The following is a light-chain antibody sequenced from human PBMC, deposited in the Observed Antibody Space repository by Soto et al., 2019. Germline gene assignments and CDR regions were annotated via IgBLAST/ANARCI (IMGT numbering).Light chain of an antibody. J-gene: IGKJ1*01. CDR2: DAS. V-gene: IGKV3-11*01. Sequence: IVLTQSPATLSLSPGERATLSCRASQSVSSSLAWYQQKPGQAPRLLIYDASNRATGIPGRFSGSGSGTDFTLTISRLEPEDFAVYYCQQRSNWPPWTFGQGTKVDIK. CDR1: QSVSSS. CDR3: QQRSNWPPWT.